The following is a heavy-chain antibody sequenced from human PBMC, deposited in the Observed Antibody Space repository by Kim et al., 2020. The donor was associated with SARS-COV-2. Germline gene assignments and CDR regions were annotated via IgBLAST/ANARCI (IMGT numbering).Heavy chain of an antibody. J-gene: IGHJ4*02. CDR2: ITSDGST. Sequence: GGSLRLSCAASGLTFSGSWMHWVRQAPGKGLVWVSRITSDGSTTYADSVKGRFTVSRDNAKNTLYLQLNSLRAEDTAVYYCARDGTAGDFDYWGQGTLVT. V-gene: IGHV3-74*01. CDR3: ARDGTAGDFDY. CDR1: GLTFSGSW.